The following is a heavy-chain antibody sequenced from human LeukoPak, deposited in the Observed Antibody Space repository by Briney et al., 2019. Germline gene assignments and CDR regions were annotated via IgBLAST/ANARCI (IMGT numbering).Heavy chain of an antibody. V-gene: IGHV4-59*01. CDR2: IYYSGST. CDR1: GGPISSYY. CDR3: ARGLGNTVTPNY. J-gene: IGHJ4*02. D-gene: IGHD4-11*01. Sequence: SETLSLTCTVSGGPISSYYWGWIRQPPGKGLEWIGYIYYSGSTNYNPSLKGRVTISVDTSKNQFSLKLSSVTAADTAVYYCARGLGNTVTPNYWGQGTLVTVSS.